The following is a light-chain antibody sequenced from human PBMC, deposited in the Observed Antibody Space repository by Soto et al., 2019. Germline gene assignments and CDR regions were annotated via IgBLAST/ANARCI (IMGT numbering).Light chain of an antibody. J-gene: IGLJ2*01. CDR1: SSDVGAYNY. Sequence: QSVLTQPPSASGSPGQSVTISCTGTSSDVGAYNYVSWYQQHPGKAPKLIIYGVTKRPSGVPDRFSGSKSGNTASLTVSGLQAEDEADYYCSSYAGNNNLVFGGGTKLTVL. V-gene: IGLV2-8*01. CDR3: SSYAGNNNLV. CDR2: GVT.